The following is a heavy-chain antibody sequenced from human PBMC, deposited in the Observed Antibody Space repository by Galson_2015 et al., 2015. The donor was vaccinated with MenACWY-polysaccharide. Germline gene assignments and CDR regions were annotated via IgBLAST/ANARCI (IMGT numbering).Heavy chain of an antibody. V-gene: IGHV3-23*01. CDR3: AKRGGGLYSSGVGPENWFDP. CDR1: GFTFNNYA. D-gene: IGHD6-25*01. CDR2: ISGSGGST. J-gene: IGHJ5*02. Sequence: SLRLSCAASGFTFNNYAMSWVRQPPGKGLEWVSTISGSGGSTYYADSVKGRFTISRDNSKNALYLQMNSLRAEDTAVYYCAKRGGGLYSSGVGPENWFDPWGQGTLVTVSS.